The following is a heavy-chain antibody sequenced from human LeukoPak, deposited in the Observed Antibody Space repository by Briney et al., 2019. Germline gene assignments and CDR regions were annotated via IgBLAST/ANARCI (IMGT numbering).Heavy chain of an antibody. CDR1: GCSVSSGSYY. D-gene: IGHD5-18*01. Sequence: SETLSLTCTVSGCSVSSGSYYWSWIRQPPGKGLVWIGYIYYSASTNYNPSLKSRVTISVDTSNNQFPLKLSSVTAADTAVYYCARGSRGYSYGWGQGTLVTVSS. J-gene: IGHJ4*02. V-gene: IGHV4-61*01. CDR3: ARGSRGYSYG. CDR2: IYYSAST.